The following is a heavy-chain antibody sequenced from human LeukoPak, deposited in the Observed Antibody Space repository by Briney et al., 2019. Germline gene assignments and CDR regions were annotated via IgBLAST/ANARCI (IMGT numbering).Heavy chain of an antibody. Sequence: GGSLRLSCAASGFTFSSYAMHWVRQAPGKGLEWVAVISYDGSNKYYADSVKGRFTISRDNSKNTLYLQMNSLRAEDTAVYCCARDRGYYYDSSGYNPAYWGQGTLVTVSS. CDR1: GFTFSSYA. J-gene: IGHJ4*02. D-gene: IGHD3-22*01. CDR2: ISYDGSNK. CDR3: ARDRGYYYDSSGYNPAY. V-gene: IGHV3-30-3*01.